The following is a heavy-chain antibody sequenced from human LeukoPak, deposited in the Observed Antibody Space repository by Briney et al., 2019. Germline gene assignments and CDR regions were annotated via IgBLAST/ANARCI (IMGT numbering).Heavy chain of an antibody. V-gene: IGHV3-30*02. CDR3: AKRVYSTSSAFDY. CDR1: GFTFSTYG. D-gene: IGHD6-6*01. J-gene: IGHJ4*02. CDR2: IRDDGVNK. Sequence: GGSLRLSCAASGFTFSTYGMHWVRQAPGKGLEWVAFIRDDGVNKYYADSVKGRFTISRDNSENTLYLQMNSLRVEDTAVYYCAKRVYSTSSAFDYWGQGTLITVSS.